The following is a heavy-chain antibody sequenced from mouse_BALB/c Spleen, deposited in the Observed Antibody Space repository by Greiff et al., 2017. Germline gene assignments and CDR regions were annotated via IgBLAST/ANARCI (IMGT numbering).Heavy chain of an antibody. Sequence: VQLQQSGPGLVQPSQSLSITCTVSGFSLTSYGVHWVRQSPGKGLEWLGVIWSGGSTDYNAAFISRLSISKDNSKSQVFFKMNSLQANDTAIYYCARSGYYGNMGYWGQGTTLTVSS. D-gene: IGHD2-1*01. CDR3: ARSGYYGNMGY. V-gene: IGHV2-2*02. CDR1: GFSLTSYG. J-gene: IGHJ2*01. CDR2: IWSGGST.